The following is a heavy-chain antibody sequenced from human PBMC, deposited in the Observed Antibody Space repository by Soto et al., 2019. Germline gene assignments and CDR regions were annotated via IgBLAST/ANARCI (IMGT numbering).Heavy chain of an antibody. CDR3: AIGFSGSYRDRMDV. CDR1: GFTFSSYA. Sequence: GSLRLSCAVSGFTFSSYAMSWVRQAPGKGLEWVSRISGSGRSTYYADSVKGRFTISRDNSKNTLYLQMNSLRAEDTAVYYCAIGFSGSYRDRMDVWGRGITVTVSS. J-gene: IGHJ6*02. D-gene: IGHD1-26*01. CDR2: ISGSGRST. V-gene: IGHV3-23*01.